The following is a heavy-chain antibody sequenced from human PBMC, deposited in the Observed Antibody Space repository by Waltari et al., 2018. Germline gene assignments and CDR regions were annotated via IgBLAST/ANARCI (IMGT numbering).Heavy chain of an antibody. D-gene: IGHD3-16*02. V-gene: IGHV3-53*01. CDR2: IYIGGST. CDR3: ARDGGYHNYYYYGMDV. CDR1: GFTVSSNY. Sequence: EVQLVESGGGLIQPGGSMRLSCAASGFTVSSNYMSWVRQAPGKGLEWVSVIYIGGSTYYADSVKGRFTISRDNSKNTLYRQMNSLRAEDTAVYYCARDGGYHNYYYYGMDVWGQGTTVTVSS. J-gene: IGHJ6*02.